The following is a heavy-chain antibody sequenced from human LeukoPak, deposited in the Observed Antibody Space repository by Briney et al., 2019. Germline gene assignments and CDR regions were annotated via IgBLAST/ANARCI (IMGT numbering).Heavy chain of an antibody. Sequence: PSETLSLTCTVSGGSISSYYWGWIRQPPGEGLEWIGYMHYSGSTNYNPSLTGRVTISADTSKNQFSLKLSSVTAADTAVYYCARDAATVVTGGFDYWGQGTLVTVSP. CDR3: ARDAATVVTGGFDY. V-gene: IGHV4-59*12. CDR1: GGSISSYY. CDR2: MHYSGST. D-gene: IGHD4-23*01. J-gene: IGHJ4*02.